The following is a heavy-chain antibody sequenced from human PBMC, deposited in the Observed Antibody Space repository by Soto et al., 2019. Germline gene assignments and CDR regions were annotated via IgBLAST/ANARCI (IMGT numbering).Heavy chain of an antibody. D-gene: IGHD6-6*01. CDR3: ARGIAARTYPPQY. J-gene: IGHJ4*02. Sequence: ASVKVSCKASGYTFTGYYMHWVRQAPGQGLEWMGWINPNSGGTNYAQKFQCWVTMTRDTSISTAYMELSRLRSDDTAVYYCARGIAARTYPPQYWGQGTLVTVSS. CDR2: INPNSGGT. V-gene: IGHV1-2*04. CDR1: GYTFTGYY.